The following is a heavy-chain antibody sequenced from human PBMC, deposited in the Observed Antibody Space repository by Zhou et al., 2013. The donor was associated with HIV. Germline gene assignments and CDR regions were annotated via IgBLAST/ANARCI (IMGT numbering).Heavy chain of an antibody. J-gene: IGHJ4*02. Sequence: QVQLQESGPGLVKPSETLSLTCTVSGGSISNTNYYWGWIRQPPGKGLEWIGSIYYSGSTYYNPSLKSRVTISADTSKNQFSLKLSSVTAADTAIYYCARHGYCSGGSCYLKDFDYWGQGTLVTVSS. CDR3: ARHGYCSGGSCYLKDFDY. CDR1: GGSISNTNYY. CDR2: IYYSGST. D-gene: IGHD2-15*01. V-gene: IGHV4-39*01.